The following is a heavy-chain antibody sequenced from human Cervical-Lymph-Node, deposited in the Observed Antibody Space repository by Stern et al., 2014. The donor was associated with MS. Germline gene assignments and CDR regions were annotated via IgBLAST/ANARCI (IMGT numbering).Heavy chain of an antibody. CDR1: GGSFSGYY. V-gene: IGHV4-34*01. CDR3: ARQRVRAVAGTYYYYGMDV. D-gene: IGHD6-19*01. Sequence: QVQLQQWGAGLLKPSETLSLTCAVYGGSFSGYYWSWIRQPPGKGLEWIGEINHSGSTNYNPSPKSRVPISVDTSKSQFSLKLSSVTAADTAVYYCARQRVRAVAGTYYYYGMDVWGQGTTVTVSS. CDR2: INHSGST. J-gene: IGHJ6*02.